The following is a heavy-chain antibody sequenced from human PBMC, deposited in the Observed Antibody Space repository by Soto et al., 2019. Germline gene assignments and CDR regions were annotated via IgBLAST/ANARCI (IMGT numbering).Heavy chain of an antibody. Sequence: EVQLVESGGGLVQPGGSLRLSCAASGFTFSSYGMNWVRQAPGKGLEWVSHISSSTSVIYYADSVKGRFTISRDNAKNSLFLQMNSLRDEDTAVYYCARDRPLGVHTYVCDYWCQGTLVTVSS. CDR2: ISSSTSVI. J-gene: IGHJ4*02. D-gene: IGHD5-18*01. CDR3: ARDRPLGVHTYVCDY. CDR1: GFTFSSYG. V-gene: IGHV3-48*02.